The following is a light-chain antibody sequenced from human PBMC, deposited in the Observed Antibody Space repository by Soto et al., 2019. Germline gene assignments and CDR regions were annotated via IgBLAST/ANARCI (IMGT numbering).Light chain of an antibody. J-gene: IGKJ4*01. V-gene: IGKV1-12*01. CDR2: SAS. Sequence: DIQMTQSPSSVSASVGDRVTITCRASQGINSWLAWYQQKSGKAPKLLIYSASSLVSGVPSRFSGSGSGTDFTLTISSLQPEDFATYYCRQANTFALTFGGGTKVDIK. CDR1: QGINSW. CDR3: RQANTFALT.